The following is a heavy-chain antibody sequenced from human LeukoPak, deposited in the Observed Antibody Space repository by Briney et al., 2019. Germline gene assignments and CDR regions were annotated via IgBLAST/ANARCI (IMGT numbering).Heavy chain of an antibody. CDR1: GYSISSGYY. D-gene: IGHD3-10*01. CDR3: ARGFGAGNYYYGWFDP. J-gene: IGHJ5*02. CDR2: IYHSGST. V-gene: IGHV4-38-2*02. Sequence: SETLSLTCTVSGYSISSGYYWGWIRQPPGKGLEWIGSIYHSGSTYYNPSLKSRVSISRDMSKNQLSLMLSSVTAADTAVYYCARGFGAGNYYYGWFDPWGQGTLVSVSS.